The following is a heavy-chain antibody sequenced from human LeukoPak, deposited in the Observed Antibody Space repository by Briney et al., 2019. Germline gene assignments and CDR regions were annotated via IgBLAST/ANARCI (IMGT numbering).Heavy chain of an antibody. Sequence: SEALSLTCTVSGGSISSYYWSWIRQPPGKGLEWIGYIYYSGSTNYNPSLKSRVTISVDTSKNQFSLKLSSVTAADTAVYYCARDRRGYSYGRASDWYFDLWGRGTLVTVSS. CDR1: GGSISSYY. J-gene: IGHJ2*01. D-gene: IGHD5-18*01. V-gene: IGHV4-59*01. CDR3: ARDRRGYSYGRASDWYFDL. CDR2: IYYSGST.